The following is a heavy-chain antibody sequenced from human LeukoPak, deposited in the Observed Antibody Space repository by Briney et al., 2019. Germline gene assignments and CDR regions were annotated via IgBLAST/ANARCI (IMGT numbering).Heavy chain of an antibody. Sequence: PAGGSLRLSCAASGFTFPAYAMSWVRQAPGKGLEWVSAISGSGGSTYYADSVKGRFTISRDNSKNTLYLQMNSLRAEDTAVYYCAKSHSSGAYYYGMDVWGQGTTVTVSS. J-gene: IGHJ6*02. V-gene: IGHV3-23*01. D-gene: IGHD6-19*01. CDR1: GFTFPAYA. CDR2: ISGSGGST. CDR3: AKSHSSGAYYYGMDV.